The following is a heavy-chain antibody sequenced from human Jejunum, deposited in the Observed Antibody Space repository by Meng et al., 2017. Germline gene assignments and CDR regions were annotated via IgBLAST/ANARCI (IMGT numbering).Heavy chain of an antibody. CDR1: GGSISTNY. Sequence: GSLRLSCTVSGGSISTNYWSWIRQPPGKGLEWIGYIYYSGSTNYNPSLKSRLTISLDTSKNQFSLWLNSVTAADTAVYYCASRIAVAGEAFDIWGQGTMVTVSS. CDR3: ASRIAVAGEAFDI. J-gene: IGHJ3*02. D-gene: IGHD6-19*01. CDR2: IYYSGST. V-gene: IGHV4-59*01.